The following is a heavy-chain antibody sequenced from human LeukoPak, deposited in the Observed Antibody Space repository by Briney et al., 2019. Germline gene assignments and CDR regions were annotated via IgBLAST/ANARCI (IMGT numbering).Heavy chain of an antibody. CDR2: ISGSGDST. V-gene: IGHV3-23*01. CDR1: GFTFSSYA. CDR3: ASIAAAAGNDY. Sequence: GGSLRLSCAASGFTFSSYAMSWVRQAPGKGLEWVSTISGSGDSTYYADSVKGRFTISRDNSKNTLYLQMNSLRAEDTAVYYCASIAAAAGNDYWGQGTLVTVSS. J-gene: IGHJ4*02. D-gene: IGHD6-13*01.